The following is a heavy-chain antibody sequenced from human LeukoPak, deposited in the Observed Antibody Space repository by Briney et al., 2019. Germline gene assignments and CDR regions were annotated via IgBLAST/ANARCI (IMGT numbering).Heavy chain of an antibody. CDR3: ARGPPRGKYYYMDV. J-gene: IGHJ6*03. D-gene: IGHD1-1*01. Sequence: GGSLRLSCAASGFAFSSFDMHWVRQPTGQGLEWVSTIGTASDTYYPGSVEGRFTLSRDNAKNSLYLQMNSLTAGDTAVYYCARGPPRGKYYYMDVWGKGTTVTVSS. CDR1: GFAFSSFD. V-gene: IGHV3-13*01. CDR2: IGTASDT.